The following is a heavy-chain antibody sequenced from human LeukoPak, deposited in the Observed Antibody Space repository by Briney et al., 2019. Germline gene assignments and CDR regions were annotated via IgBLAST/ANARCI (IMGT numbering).Heavy chain of an antibody. J-gene: IGHJ4*02. CDR2: ISANGGAT. D-gene: IGHD3-10*01. CDR1: GFTFSNFA. V-gene: IGHV3-23*01. Sequence: HPGGSLRLSCAASGFTFSNFAMSWVRQAPGKGLECVSLISANGGATYYADSVKGRFTISRDNSKSTLYLQMNSLRADDTAVYYCAKASGSTYYFDYWGQGTLVTVSS. CDR3: AKASGSTYYFDY.